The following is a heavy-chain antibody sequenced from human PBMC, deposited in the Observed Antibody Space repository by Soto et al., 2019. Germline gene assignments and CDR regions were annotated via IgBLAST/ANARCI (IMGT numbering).Heavy chain of an antibody. CDR2: IYARGST. D-gene: IGHD5-18*01. V-gene: IGHV4-4*07. CDR1: GGSVSGHY. Sequence: TLSLTCNVSGGSVSGHYWSWIRQPAGKGLEWIGRIYARGSTYYNPSLESRVTISVDTSKSQFSLRLSSVTAADTAIYYCARDRRGYNYGRNPFDIWGQGTMVTVSS. CDR3: ARDRRGYNYGRNPFDI. J-gene: IGHJ3*02.